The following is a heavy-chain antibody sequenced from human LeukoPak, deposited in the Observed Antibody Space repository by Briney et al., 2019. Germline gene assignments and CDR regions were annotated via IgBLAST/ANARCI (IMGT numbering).Heavy chain of an antibody. V-gene: IGHV3-23*01. CDR2: ISGSGVYT. Sequence: GGSLRLSCAASGFTFDSYGTNWVRQAPGKGLEWVSGISGSGVYTYYADSVKGRFTISRDNSKNTLYLVMNSLRVDDTAVYYCAKAVDLATISVDIWGQGTMVTVSS. CDR3: AKAVDLATISVDI. D-gene: IGHD5-24*01. CDR1: GFTFDSYG. J-gene: IGHJ3*02.